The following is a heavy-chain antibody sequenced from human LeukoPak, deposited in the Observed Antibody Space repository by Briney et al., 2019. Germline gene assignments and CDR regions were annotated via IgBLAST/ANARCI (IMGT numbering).Heavy chain of an antibody. CDR1: DGSFGGYY. D-gene: IGHD2-2*02. V-gene: IGHV4-34*01. J-gene: IGHJ4*02. Sequence: SETLSLTCAVYDGSFGGYYWSWIRQPSGKGLEWIGEINDSGSTNYNPSLKSRFTISVDTSKNQFSLKLSFVTAADTAVYYCARGYDCSSSSCYTLFDLWGQGTLVTVSS. CDR2: INDSGST. CDR3: ARGYDCSSSSCYTLFDL.